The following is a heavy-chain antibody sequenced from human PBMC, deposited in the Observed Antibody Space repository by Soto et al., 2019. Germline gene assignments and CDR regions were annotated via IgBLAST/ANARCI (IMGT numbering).Heavy chain of an antibody. V-gene: IGHV4-38-2*01. D-gene: IGHD6-13*01. CDR3: ARLRSIAAAGTFDY. CDR1: GDSISSGYH. J-gene: IGHJ4*02. Sequence: SETLSLTCAVSGDSISSGYHWAWIRQPPGKGLEWVASIYHSGTTYYNPSLTSRVTISVDTSKNQFSLKLSSVTAADTAVYYCARLRSIAAAGTFDYWGQGTLVTVSS. CDR2: IYHSGTT.